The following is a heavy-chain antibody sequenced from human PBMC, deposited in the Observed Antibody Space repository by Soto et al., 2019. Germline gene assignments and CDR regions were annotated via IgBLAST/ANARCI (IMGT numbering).Heavy chain of an antibody. D-gene: IGHD3-3*01. CDR3: ARTYYDFWSGYYRPYYYYGMDV. V-gene: IGHV5-51*01. CDR1: GYSFTSYW. CDR2: TYPGDSDT. Sequence: GESLKISCKGSGYSFTSYWIGWVRQMPGKGLEWMGITYPGDSDTRYSPSFQGQVTISADKSISTAYLQWSSLKASDTAMYYCARTYYDFWSGYYRPYYYYGMDVWGQGTTVTVSS. J-gene: IGHJ6*02.